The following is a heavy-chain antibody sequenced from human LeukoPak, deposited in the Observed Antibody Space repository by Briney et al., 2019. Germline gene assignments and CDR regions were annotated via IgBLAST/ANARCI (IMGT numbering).Heavy chain of an antibody. CDR2: IYINGNT. V-gene: IGHV4-4*07. D-gene: IGHD2-15*01. J-gene: IGHJ3*02. CDR3: ARIGGSASTHSAFDI. CDR1: GGSVTSYF. Sequence: SETLSLTCTVSGGSVTSYFWTWIRQPAGKGLEWIGRIYINGNTNYNSSLKSRVTISVNKSKNQFSLKLNSVTAADTAMYYCARIGGSASTHSAFDIWGQGTRVTVSS.